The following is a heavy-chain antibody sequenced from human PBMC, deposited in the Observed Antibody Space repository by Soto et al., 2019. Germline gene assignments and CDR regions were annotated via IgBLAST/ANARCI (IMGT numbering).Heavy chain of an antibody. V-gene: IGHV3-21*01. Sequence: EVQLVESGGGLVKPGGSLRLSCAASGFTFGSYSMNWVRQAPGKGLEWVSSISSSSSYIYYADSVKGRFTISRDNAKNSLYLQMNSLRAEDTAVYYCARHTDGGHFDYWGQGTLVTVSS. D-gene: IGHD4-17*01. CDR2: ISSSSSYI. CDR1: GFTFGSYS. J-gene: IGHJ4*02. CDR3: ARHTDGGHFDY.